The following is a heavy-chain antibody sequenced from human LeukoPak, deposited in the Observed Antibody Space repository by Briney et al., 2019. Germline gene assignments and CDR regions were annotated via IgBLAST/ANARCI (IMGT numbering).Heavy chain of an antibody. V-gene: IGHV3-23*01. J-gene: IGHJ3*01. Sequence: WGSLRLSCAASGFTVSSYGMTWVRLAPGKGLEWVSSFSATDGSAQYAESVKGRFTISRDNSKNSLYLQMNSLRDEDTAVYYCAKARIAAAGTGAFDVWGQGTMVTVSS. CDR1: GFTVSSYG. CDR3: AKARIAAAGTGAFDV. CDR2: FSATDGSA. D-gene: IGHD6-13*01.